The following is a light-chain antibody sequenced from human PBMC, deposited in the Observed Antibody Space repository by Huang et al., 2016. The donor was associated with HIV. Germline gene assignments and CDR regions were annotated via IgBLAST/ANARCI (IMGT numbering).Light chain of an antibody. V-gene: IGKV1-39*01. CDR1: QSISSY. J-gene: IGKJ1*01. CDR2: SAS. CDR3: QQSYDTPT. Sequence: DIQMTQSPSSLSASVGDRVTITCRASQSISSYLIWYQQKPGNAPKLLIYSASTLQSGVPSRFSGSGSGTDFTLTISSLQPEDFATYYCQQSYDTPTFGQGTKVEIK.